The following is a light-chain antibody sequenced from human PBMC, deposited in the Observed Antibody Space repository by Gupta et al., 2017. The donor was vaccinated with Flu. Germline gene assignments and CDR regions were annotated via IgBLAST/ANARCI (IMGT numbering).Light chain of an antibody. J-gene: IGKJ1*01. CDR3: MQDERWPWA. Sequence: DVVMTQSPLSLSVTLGQPASISCRSSQGLVYSDGNNYLNWFHQRPGQSPRRLIYKGSYRDSGVPDRFSGSGSGTDFTLKISRVEAEDVGIYFCMQDERWPWAFGQGTTVEIK. CDR1: QGLVYSDGNNY. CDR2: KGS. V-gene: IGKV2-30*01.